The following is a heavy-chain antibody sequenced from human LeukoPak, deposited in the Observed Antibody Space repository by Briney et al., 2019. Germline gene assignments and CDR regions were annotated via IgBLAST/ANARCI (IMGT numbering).Heavy chain of an antibody. D-gene: IGHD6-6*01. V-gene: IGHV1-69*05. J-gene: IGHJ6*03. CDR2: IIPIFGTA. CDR3: ASFVPGYYYYMDV. Sequence: ASVKVSCKASGGTFSSYAISWVRQVPGQGLEWMGGIIPIFGTANYAQKFQGRVTITTDESTSTAYMELSSLRSEDTAVYYCASFVPGYYYYMDVWGEGTTVTVSS. CDR1: GGTFSSYA.